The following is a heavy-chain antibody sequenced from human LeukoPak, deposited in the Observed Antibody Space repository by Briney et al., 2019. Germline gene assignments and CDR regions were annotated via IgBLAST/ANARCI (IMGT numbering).Heavy chain of an antibody. CDR2: INPNSGGT. D-gene: IGHD1-26*01. J-gene: IGHJ4*02. Sequence: ASVKVSCKASGYTFITHAMNWVRQAPGQGLEWMGRINPNSGGTNYAQKFQGRVTMTRDTSISTAYMELSRLRSDDTAVYYCARYITVGATYQHFDYWGQGTLVTVSS. CDR1: GYTFITHA. V-gene: IGHV1-2*06. CDR3: ARYITVGATYQHFDY.